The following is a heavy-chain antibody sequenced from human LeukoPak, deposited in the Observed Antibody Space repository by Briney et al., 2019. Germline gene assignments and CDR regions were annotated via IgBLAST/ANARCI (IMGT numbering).Heavy chain of an antibody. CDR3: AREDSGYLAN. Sequence: GGSLRLSCAASGFPFSAYYMRWIRQPPGKGQEWVSYISNSTSYTNYAESVKGRFTISRDNAKNSLYLQMNSLKAEHTAIYYCAREDSGYLANWGQGTLVTVSS. CDR2: ISNSTSYT. V-gene: IGHV3-11*05. CDR1: GFPFSAYY. D-gene: IGHD3-22*01. J-gene: IGHJ4*02.